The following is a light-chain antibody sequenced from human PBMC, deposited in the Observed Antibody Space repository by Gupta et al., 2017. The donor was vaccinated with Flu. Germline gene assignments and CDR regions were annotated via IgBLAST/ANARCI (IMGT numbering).Light chain of an antibody. CDR2: DDS. CDR3: KVCNSSTDHYV. CDR1: GIGCKH. Sequence: GTTARITTAGDGIGCKHVAWYQHQPGRAPVLVIYDDSARPPGIPERFSGSNSGNTASLTISRVEAGDGADYYCKVCNSSTDHYVFGTGTRVTVL. V-gene: IGLV3-21*03. J-gene: IGLJ1*01.